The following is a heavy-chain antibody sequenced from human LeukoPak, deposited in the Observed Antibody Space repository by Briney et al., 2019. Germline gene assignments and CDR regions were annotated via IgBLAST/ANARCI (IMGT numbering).Heavy chain of an antibody. V-gene: IGHV4-4*07. D-gene: IGHD2-2*01. CDR3: ARIVVVPAASYYYYYYYMDV. Sequence: SETLSLTCTLSGGSISSYYWSWIRQPAGKGLEWIGRIYTSGSTNYNPSLKSRVTMSVDTSKKQFSLKLSSVTAADTAVYYCARIVVVPAASYYYYYYYMDVWGKGTTVTVSS. J-gene: IGHJ6*03. CDR2: IYTSGST. CDR1: GGSISSYY.